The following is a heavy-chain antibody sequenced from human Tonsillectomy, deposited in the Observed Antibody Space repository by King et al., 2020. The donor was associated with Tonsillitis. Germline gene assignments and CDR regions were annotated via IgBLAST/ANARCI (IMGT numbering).Heavy chain of an antibody. J-gene: IGHJ3*02. V-gene: IGHV1-2*02. CDR1: GYTFTGYY. CDR2: IHPNSGGT. D-gene: IGHD5-12*01. CDR3: ARDLGYSGYDGAFNI. Sequence: VQLVESGAEVKKPGASVKVSCKASGYTFTGYYIHWVRQAPGQGLELMGWIHPNSGGTNYAQRFQGRVTMTRDTSIRIAYMELSRLRSDDTAVYYCARDLGYSGYDGAFNIWGQGTMVTVSS.